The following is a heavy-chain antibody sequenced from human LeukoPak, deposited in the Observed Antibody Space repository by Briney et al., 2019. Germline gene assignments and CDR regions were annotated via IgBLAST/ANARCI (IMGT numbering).Heavy chain of an antibody. J-gene: IGHJ4*02. D-gene: IGHD5/OR15-5a*01. Sequence: RGSLRLSCAASGFTFSSYAMSWVRQAPGKGLEWVSAISGRDGSTYYADSVKGQFTISRDNSKSTLYLQMNSLRAEDTALYYCAKGNLRGPPPNIDYWGQGTLVTVSS. CDR2: ISGRDGST. V-gene: IGHV3-23*01. CDR3: AKGNLRGPPPNIDY. CDR1: GFTFSSYA.